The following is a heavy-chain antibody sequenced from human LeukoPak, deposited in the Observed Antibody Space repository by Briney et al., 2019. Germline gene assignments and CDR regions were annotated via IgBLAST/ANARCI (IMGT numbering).Heavy chain of an antibody. D-gene: IGHD3-9*01. J-gene: IGHJ1*01. Sequence: SETLSLTCAVYGGSFSGYYWSWIRQPPGKGLEWIGEINHSGSTNYNPSLKSRVTISVDTSKNQFSLKLSSVTAADKAVYYCASRRLFPLRYFDWGQGTLVTVSS. CDR2: INHSGST. CDR1: GGSFSGYY. V-gene: IGHV4-34*01. CDR3: ASRRLFPLRYFD.